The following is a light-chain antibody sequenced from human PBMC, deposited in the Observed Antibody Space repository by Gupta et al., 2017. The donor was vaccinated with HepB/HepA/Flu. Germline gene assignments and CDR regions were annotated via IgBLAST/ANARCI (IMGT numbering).Light chain of an antibody. CDR1: RSNVGSNY. Sequence: QSAMIQPPSASGTPGQRVPISCSGSRSNVGSNYLYWYQQLPGPAPKLLIYKNAERPSGVPDRFSGSKSDTSASLAISGLRSEDEADYYCAAWDDSLMSYVFGGGTKVTVL. CDR3: AAWDDSLMSYV. CDR2: KNA. J-gene: IGLJ1*01. V-gene: IGLV1-47*01.